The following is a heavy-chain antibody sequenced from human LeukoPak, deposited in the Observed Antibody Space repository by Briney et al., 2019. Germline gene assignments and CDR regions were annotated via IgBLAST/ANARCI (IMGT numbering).Heavy chain of an antibody. CDR2: FDPEDGET. Sequence: GASVKVSCKVSGYTLTELSMHWVRQAPGKGLEWMGGFDPEDGETIYAQKFQGRVTMTEDTSTDTAYMELSSLRSEDTAVYYCATDNPIAARRLDAFDIWGQGTMATVSS. CDR3: ATDNPIAARRLDAFDI. CDR1: GYTLTELS. J-gene: IGHJ3*02. V-gene: IGHV1-24*01. D-gene: IGHD6-6*01.